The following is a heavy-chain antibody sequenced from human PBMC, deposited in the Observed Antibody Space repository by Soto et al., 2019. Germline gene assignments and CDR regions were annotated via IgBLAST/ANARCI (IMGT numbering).Heavy chain of an antibody. J-gene: IGHJ5*02. D-gene: IGHD3-9*01. CDR3: AHRRAGYYDILTGYWNNWFDP. CDR2: IYWDDDK. Sequence: SGPTLVNPTQTLTLTCTFSGFSLSTSGVGVGWIRQPPGKALEWLALIYWDDDKRYSPSLKSRLTITKDTSKNQVVLTMTNMDPVDTATYYCAHRRAGYYDILTGYWNNWFDPWGQGTLVTVSS. V-gene: IGHV2-5*02. CDR1: GFSLSTSGVG.